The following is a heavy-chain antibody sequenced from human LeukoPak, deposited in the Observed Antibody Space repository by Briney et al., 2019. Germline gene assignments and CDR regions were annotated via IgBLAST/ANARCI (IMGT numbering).Heavy chain of an antibody. CDR1: GFTFRSYW. CDR2: INSDGSSI. D-gene: IGHD5-24*01. Sequence: GGSRRLSCAAPGFTFRSYWMHWVRQGPGKGLVWVSRINSDGSSISYADSVKGRFTISRDNAKNTLYLQMNSLRAEDTAVYYCVREGKWEMTTTTGSFDYWDQGTLVTVSS. V-gene: IGHV3-74*01. CDR3: VREGKWEMTTTTGSFDY. J-gene: IGHJ4*02.